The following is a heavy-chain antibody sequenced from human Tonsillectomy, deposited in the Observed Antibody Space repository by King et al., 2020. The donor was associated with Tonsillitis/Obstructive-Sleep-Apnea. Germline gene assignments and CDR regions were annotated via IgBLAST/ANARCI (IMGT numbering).Heavy chain of an antibody. CDR3: ARGGVIVPAALIYMDV. J-gene: IGHJ6*03. D-gene: IGHD2-2*01. Sequence: VQLVESGGGLVQPGGSLRLSCAASGFTFSSYWMHWVRQAPGKGLVWVSRINSDGSRTTYADSVKGRFTISRDNAKNTLYLQMNSLRAEDTAEYYCARGGVIVPAALIYMDVWGKGTTVTVSS. CDR2: INSDGSRT. V-gene: IGHV3-74*01. CDR1: GFTFSSYW.